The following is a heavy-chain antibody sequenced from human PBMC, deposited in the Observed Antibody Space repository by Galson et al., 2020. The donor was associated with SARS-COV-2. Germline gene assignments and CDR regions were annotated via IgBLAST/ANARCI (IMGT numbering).Heavy chain of an antibody. J-gene: IGHJ4*02. V-gene: IGHV3-30*03. CDR2: ISYDGSNK. D-gene: IGHD6-19*01. CDR3: ARDRSGWRFDY. Sequence: GESLKISCAASGFTFSSYGMHWVRQAPGKGLEWVAVISYDGSNKYYADSVKGRFTISRDNSKNTLYLQMNSLRAEDTAVYYCARDRSGWRFDYWGQGTLVTVSS. CDR1: GFTFSSYG.